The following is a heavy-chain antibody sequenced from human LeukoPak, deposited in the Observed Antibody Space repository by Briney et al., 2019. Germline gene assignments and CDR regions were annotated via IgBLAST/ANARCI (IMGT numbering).Heavy chain of an antibody. CDR1: GYTFTSYG. D-gene: IGHD3-16*01. CDR3: ARSPTPVTYDYVWGSQADY. Sequence: ASVKVSCKASGYTFTSYGISWVRPAPGQGLEWMGWISAYNGNTNYAQKLQGRVTMTTDTSTSTAYMELRSLRSDDTAVYYCARSPTPVTYDYVWGSQADYWGQGTLVTVSS. J-gene: IGHJ4*02. V-gene: IGHV1-18*04. CDR2: ISAYNGNT.